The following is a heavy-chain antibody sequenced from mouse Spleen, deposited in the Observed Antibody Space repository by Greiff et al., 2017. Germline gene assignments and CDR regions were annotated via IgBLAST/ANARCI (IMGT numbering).Heavy chain of an antibody. V-gene: IGHV5-9*01. CDR1: GFTFSSYA. CDR3: ARITTVVADDY. J-gene: IGHJ2*01. D-gene: IGHD1-1*01. Sequence: EVMLVESGGGLVKPGGSLKLSCAASGFTFSSYAMSWVRQTPEKRLEWVATISSGGGNTYYPDSVKGRFTISRDNAKNTLYLQMSSLKSEDTAMYYCARITTVVADDYWGQGTTVTVSS. CDR2: ISSGGGNT.